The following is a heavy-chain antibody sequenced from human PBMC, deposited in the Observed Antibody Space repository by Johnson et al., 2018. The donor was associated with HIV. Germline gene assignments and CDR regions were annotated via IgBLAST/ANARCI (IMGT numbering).Heavy chain of an antibody. CDR3: AKDTRYYDSSGYPTKAFDI. CDR2: ISWNSVNI. Sequence: VQLVESGGGLVQPGRSLRLSCAASGFTFGDYAMHWVRQRPGKGLEWVSGISWNSVNIEYADSVKGRFTISRDNAKNSLYLQMNSLRTEDTAFYYCAKDTRYYDSSGYPTKAFDIWGQGTMVTVSS. CDR1: GFTFGDYA. D-gene: IGHD3-22*01. V-gene: IGHV3-9*01. J-gene: IGHJ3*02.